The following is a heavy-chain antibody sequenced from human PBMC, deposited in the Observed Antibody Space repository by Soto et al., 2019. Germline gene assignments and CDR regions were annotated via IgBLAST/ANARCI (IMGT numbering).Heavy chain of an antibody. CDR3: ASSGIVATISDSCYDYIWGSYRVDYFDY. J-gene: IGHJ4*02. CDR2: ISSSSSYI. D-gene: IGHD3-16*02. CDR1: GFTFSSYS. V-gene: IGHV3-21*01. Sequence: EVQLVESGGGLVKPGGSLRLSCAASGFTFSSYSMNWVRQAPGKGLEWVSSISSSSSYIYYADSVKGRFTISRHNAKKSLYLKMNSLRAEDTAVYYCASSGIVATISDSCYDYIWGSYRVDYFDYWGQGTMVTVAA.